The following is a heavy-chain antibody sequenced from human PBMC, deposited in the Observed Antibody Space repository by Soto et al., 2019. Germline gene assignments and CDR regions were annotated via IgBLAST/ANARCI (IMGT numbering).Heavy chain of an antibody. D-gene: IGHD3-10*01. Sequence: SETLSLTCTVSGGSISSYYWSWIRQPPGKGLEWIGYIYYSGSTNYNPSLKSRVTISVDTSKNQFSLKLSSVTAADTAVYYCARDPYGSGSVFDYWGQGTLVTVSS. CDR1: GGSISSYY. V-gene: IGHV4-59*01. J-gene: IGHJ4*02. CDR2: IYYSGST. CDR3: ARDPYGSGSVFDY.